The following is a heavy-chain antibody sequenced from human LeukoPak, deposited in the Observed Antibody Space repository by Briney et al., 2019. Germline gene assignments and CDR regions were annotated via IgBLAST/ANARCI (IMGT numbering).Heavy chain of an antibody. Sequence: GGSLRLSCAASGFTFSSYAMCLVRQAPGEGLEWVSAISGSGGNTDYADSVKGRFTISRDNSKNTLYLQMNSLRAEDTAVYYCAKPAADYGEPFDYWGQGTLVTVSS. V-gene: IGHV3-23*01. D-gene: IGHD4-17*01. J-gene: IGHJ4*02. CDR1: GFTFSSYA. CDR3: AKPAADYGEPFDY. CDR2: ISGSGGNT.